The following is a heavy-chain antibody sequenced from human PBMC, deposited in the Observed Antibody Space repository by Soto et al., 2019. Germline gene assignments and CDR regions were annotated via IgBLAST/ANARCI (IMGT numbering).Heavy chain of an antibody. Sequence: PSETLSLTCTVSGGSISSGGYYWSWIRQHPGKGLEWIGYIYYSGSTYYNPSLKSRVTISVDTSKNQFSLKLSSVAAADTAVYYCARRWGDYFDYWGQGTLVTVSS. CDR2: IYYSGST. D-gene: IGHD3-16*01. V-gene: IGHV4-31*03. J-gene: IGHJ4*02. CDR3: ARRWGDYFDY. CDR1: GGSISSGGYY.